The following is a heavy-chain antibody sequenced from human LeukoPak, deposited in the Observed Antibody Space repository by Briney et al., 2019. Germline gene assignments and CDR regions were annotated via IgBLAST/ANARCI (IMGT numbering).Heavy chain of an antibody. V-gene: IGHV1-8*01. Sequence: ASVKVSCKASGYTSTSYDINWVRQATGQGLEWMGWMNPNSGNTGYAQKFQGRVTMTRNTSISTAYMELSSLRSEDTAVYYCARGEGGYYYYGMDVWGQGTTVTVSS. CDR3: ARGEGGYYYYGMDV. J-gene: IGHJ6*02. D-gene: IGHD3-16*01. CDR2: MNPNSGNT. CDR1: GYTSTSYD.